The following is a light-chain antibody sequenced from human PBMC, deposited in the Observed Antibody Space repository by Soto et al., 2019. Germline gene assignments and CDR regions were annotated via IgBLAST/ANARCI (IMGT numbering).Light chain of an antibody. CDR3: CSYAGSYRWV. V-gene: IGLV2-11*01. CDR1: SSDVGGYNY. CDR2: DVS. J-gene: IGLJ3*02. Sequence: QSVLTQPRSVSGSPGQSVTISCTGTSSDVGGYNYVSWYQQHPGKAPKLMIYDVSKRPSGVPDRFSGSKSGNTASPTISGLQAEDEADYYCCSYAGSYRWVFGGGTKLTVL.